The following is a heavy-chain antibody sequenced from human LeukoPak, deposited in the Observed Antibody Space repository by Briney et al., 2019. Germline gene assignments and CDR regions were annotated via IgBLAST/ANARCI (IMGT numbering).Heavy chain of an antibody. CDR2: ISDSGRST. J-gene: IGHJ4*02. V-gene: IGHV3-23*01. CDR3: ARHDSFIPY. D-gene: IGHD5-18*01. CDR1: GFTFSDYA. Sequence: PGGPLRLSCTASGFTFSDYAMSWVRQAPGKGLEWVSGISDSGRSTYYSDSVRGRCTISRDISKNTVYLEVNNLRAEDTAVYFCARHDSFIPYWGQGTLVSVSS.